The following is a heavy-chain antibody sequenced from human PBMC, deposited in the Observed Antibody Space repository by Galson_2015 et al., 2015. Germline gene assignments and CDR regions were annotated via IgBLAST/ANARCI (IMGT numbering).Heavy chain of an antibody. V-gene: IGHV3-7*03. J-gene: IGHJ4*02. CDR1: GFTFRNYW. D-gene: IGHD3-9*01. Sequence: SLRLSCAASGFTFRNYWMVWVRQTPEKGLQWVAKIKYDGSQTFYVDSVRGWFTISRDNSKNTLDLQMNSLRAEDTAVYYCATVTKPLRYFDSWGQGTLVTVSS. CDR2: IKYDGSQT. CDR3: ATVTKPLRYFDS.